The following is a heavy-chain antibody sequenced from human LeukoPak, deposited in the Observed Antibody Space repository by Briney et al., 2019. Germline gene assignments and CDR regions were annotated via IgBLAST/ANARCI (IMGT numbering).Heavy chain of an antibody. V-gene: IGHV3-30*02. CDR3: AKDHYYDSSGYLDY. D-gene: IGHD3-22*01. Sequence: GGSLRLSCAASGFTFSSYGMHWVRQAPGKGLEWVAFIRYDGSNKYYADSVKGRFTISRDNSKNTLYLQMNSLRAEDTAVYYCAKDHYYDSSGYLDYWGQGTLVTVSS. J-gene: IGHJ4*02. CDR2: IRYDGSNK. CDR1: GFTFSSYG.